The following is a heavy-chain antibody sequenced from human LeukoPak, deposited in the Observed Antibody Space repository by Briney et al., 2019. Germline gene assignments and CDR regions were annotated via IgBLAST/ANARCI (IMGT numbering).Heavy chain of an antibody. CDR2: ISYDGSNK. Sequence: GGSLRLSCAASGFTFSSYAMHWVRQAPGKGLEWWAVISYDGSNKYYADSVKGRFTIPIDNSKNTLYLQMNSLRAEDTAVYYCARPRDGYTDSGDYYYYYYMDVWGKGTTVTVSS. J-gene: IGHJ6*03. D-gene: IGHD5-24*01. V-gene: IGHV3-30*04. CDR1: GFTFSSYA. CDR3: ARPRDGYTDSGDYYYYYYMDV.